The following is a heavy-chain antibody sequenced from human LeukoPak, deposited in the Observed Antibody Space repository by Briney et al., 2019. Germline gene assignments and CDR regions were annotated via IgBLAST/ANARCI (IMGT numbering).Heavy chain of an antibody. CDR1: GGSISSYY. CDR2: IYYSGGT. CDR3: ARRGGDSSGNFDY. Sequence: PSETLSLTCTVSGGSISSYYWSWIRQPPGKGLEWIGYIYYSGGTNYNPSLKSRVTTSVDTSKEQFSLRLSSVTAADTAVYYCARRGGDSSGNFDYWGQGTLVTVSS. D-gene: IGHD3-22*01. V-gene: IGHV4-59*08. J-gene: IGHJ4*02.